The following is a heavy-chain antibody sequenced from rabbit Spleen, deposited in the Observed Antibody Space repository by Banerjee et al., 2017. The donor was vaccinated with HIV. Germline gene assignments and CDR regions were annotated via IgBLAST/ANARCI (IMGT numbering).Heavy chain of an antibody. CDR3: VREVAARFHL. Sequence: QEQLVESGGGLVQPGGSLKLSCKASGFDFSHYGVSWVRQAPGKGLEWIGYIDPVFGSTHYASWVNGRFTISSHNAQNTLYLQLNSLTAADTATYFCVREVAARFHLWGPGTLVTVS. J-gene: IGHJ4*01. CDR1: GFDFSHYG. D-gene: IGHD4-1*01. V-gene: IGHV1S47*01. CDR2: IDPVFGST.